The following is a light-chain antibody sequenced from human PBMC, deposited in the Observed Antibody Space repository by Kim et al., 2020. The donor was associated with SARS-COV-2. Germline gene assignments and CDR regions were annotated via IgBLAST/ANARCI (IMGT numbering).Light chain of an antibody. CDR1: SGSIASNY. CDR2: EDN. J-gene: IGLJ3*02. Sequence: KTVTISCTRSSGSIASNYVQWYQQRPGSSPTTVIYEDNQRPSGVPDRFSGSIDSSSNSASPTISGLKTEDEADYYCQSYDSSNPWVFGGGTQLTVL. CDR3: QSYDSSNPWV. V-gene: IGLV6-57*01.